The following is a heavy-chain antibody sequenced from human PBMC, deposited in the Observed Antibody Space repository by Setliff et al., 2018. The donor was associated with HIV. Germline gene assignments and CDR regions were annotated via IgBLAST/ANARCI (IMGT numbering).Heavy chain of an antibody. Sequence: LRLSCAASGFTFSSFEMNWVRQAPGKGLEWLSYISSSNSIYYADSVRGRFTISRDNAKSSLYLQMTSLRAEDTAVYYCARDDYDISTGYYPDWGQGTLVTVSS. CDR3: ARDDYDISTGYYPD. J-gene: IGHJ4*02. D-gene: IGHD3-9*01. V-gene: IGHV3-48*03. CDR1: GFTFSSFE. CDR2: ISSSNSI.